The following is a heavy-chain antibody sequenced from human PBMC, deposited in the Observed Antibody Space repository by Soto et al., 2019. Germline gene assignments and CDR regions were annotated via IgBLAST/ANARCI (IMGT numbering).Heavy chain of an antibody. Sequence: PGGSLRLSCAASGFTFSTYEFNWVRQDPGRGLEWISYISVSGNITKYADSVKGRFTISRDNAENSLHLHVSSLRVDDTAVYFCVRDTMRASAAASLDYWGQGTQVTVSS. CDR3: VRDTMRASAAASLDY. D-gene: IGHD6-13*01. V-gene: IGHV3-48*03. CDR2: ISVSGNIT. J-gene: IGHJ4*02. CDR1: GFTFSTYE.